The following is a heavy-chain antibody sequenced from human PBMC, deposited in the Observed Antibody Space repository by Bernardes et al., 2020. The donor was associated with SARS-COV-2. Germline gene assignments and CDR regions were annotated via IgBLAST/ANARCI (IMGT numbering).Heavy chain of an antibody. CDR1: GYTLTELS. Sequence: ASVKVSCKVSGYTLTELSMHWVRQAPGKGLEWMGGFDPEDGETIYAQKFQGRVTMTEDTSTDTAYMELSSLRSEDTAVYYCATGVVAGVYYYYYYGMDVWAKGPRSPSP. D-gene: IGHD6-19*01. CDR2: FDPEDGET. CDR3: ATGVVAGVYYYYYYGMDV. V-gene: IGHV1-24*01. J-gene: IGHJ6*02.